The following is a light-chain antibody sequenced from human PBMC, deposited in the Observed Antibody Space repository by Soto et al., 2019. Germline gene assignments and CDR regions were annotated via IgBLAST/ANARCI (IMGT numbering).Light chain of an antibody. J-gene: IGLJ1*01. V-gene: IGLV2-14*01. CDR1: SSDVGGYNY. CDR3: SSYTSSSTQV. CDR2: EVS. Sequence: QSVLTQPASVSGSPGQSITISCTVTSSDVGGYNYVSWYQQHPGKAPKLMIYEVSNRPSGVSNRFSGSKSGNTASLTISGLQAGDEADYYCSSYTSSSTQVFGTGTKVTVL.